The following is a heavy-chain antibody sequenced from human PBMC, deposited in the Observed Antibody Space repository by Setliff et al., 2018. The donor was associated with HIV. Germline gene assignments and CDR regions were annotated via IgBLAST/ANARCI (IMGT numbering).Heavy chain of an antibody. CDR2: IYYSGST. J-gene: IGHJ6*03. D-gene: IGHD3-22*01. V-gene: IGHV4-59*01. CDR3: ARTTDSSGYYLISSYYYYYYMDV. Sequence: PSETLSLTCTVSGGSISSYHWSWIRQPPGKGLEWIGYIYYSGSTNYNPSLKSRVTISVDTSKNQFSLKLSSVTAADTAVYYCARTTDSSGYYLISSYYYYYYMDVWGKGTTVTVSS. CDR1: GGSISSYH.